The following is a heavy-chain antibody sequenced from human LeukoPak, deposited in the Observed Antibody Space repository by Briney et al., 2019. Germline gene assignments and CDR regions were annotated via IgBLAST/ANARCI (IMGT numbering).Heavy chain of an antibody. CDR1: GGSFSGYY. V-gene: IGHV4-34*01. D-gene: IGHD6-19*01. J-gene: IGHJ5*02. CDR3: ARGGLYSSGWYWFDP. CDR2: INHSGST. Sequence: SETLSLTCAVYGGSFSGYYWSWIRQPPGKGLEWIGEINHSGSTNYNPSLKSRVTISVDTSKNQFSLKLSSVTAADTAVYYCARGGLYSSGWYWFDPWGQGTLVTVSS.